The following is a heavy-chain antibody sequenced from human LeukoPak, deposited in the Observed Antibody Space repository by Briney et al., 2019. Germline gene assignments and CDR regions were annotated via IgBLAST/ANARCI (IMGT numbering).Heavy chain of an antibody. V-gene: IGHV1-18*01. CDR1: GYTFTSYG. Sequence: ASVKVSCKASGYTFTSYGISWVRQAPGQGLEWMGWISAYNGHTNYAQKLQGRVTMTTDTSTSTAYMELRSLRSDDTAVYYCARDRLVGPYYYYYGMDVWGQGTTVTVSS. J-gene: IGHJ6*02. D-gene: IGHD6-19*01. CDR2: ISAYNGHT. CDR3: ARDRLVGPYYYYYGMDV.